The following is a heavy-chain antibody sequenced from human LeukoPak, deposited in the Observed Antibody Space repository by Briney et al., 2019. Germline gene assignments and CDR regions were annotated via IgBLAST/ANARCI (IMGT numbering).Heavy chain of an antibody. J-gene: IGHJ4*02. CDR1: GGSNSSSNW. CDR3: ARDASVAGLYYFDY. CDR2: IYHSGST. V-gene: IGHV4-4*02. D-gene: IGHD6-19*01. Sequence: SGTLSLTCAVSGGSNSSSNWWSWVRQPPGKGQEWIGEIYHSGSTNYNPSLKSRVTISVDKSKNQFSLKLSSVTAADTAVYYCARDASVAGLYYFDYWGQGTLVTVSS.